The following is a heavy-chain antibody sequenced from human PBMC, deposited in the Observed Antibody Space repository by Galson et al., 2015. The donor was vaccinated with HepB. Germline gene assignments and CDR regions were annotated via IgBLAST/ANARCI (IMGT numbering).Heavy chain of an antibody. V-gene: IGHV3-9*01. Sequence: SLRLSCAASGFTFDDYAMHWVRQAPGKGLEWVSGISCNSSSLGNADSVKGRFTISRDNSKNTLYLQMNSLRAEDTAVYYCAKSYTAYSSSCPEYWGQGTLVTVSS. CDR1: GFTFDDYA. CDR3: AKSYTAYSSSCPEY. CDR2: ISCNSSSL. J-gene: IGHJ4*02. D-gene: IGHD6-13*01.